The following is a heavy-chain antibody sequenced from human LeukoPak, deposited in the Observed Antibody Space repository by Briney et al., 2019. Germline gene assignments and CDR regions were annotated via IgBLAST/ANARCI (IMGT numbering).Heavy chain of an antibody. J-gene: IGHJ6*02. D-gene: IGHD2-21*02. Sequence: PSQTLSLTCTVSGGSLSSGDYYWSWIRQPPGKGLEWIGYIYYSGSTCYNPSLKSRVTISVDTSKNQFSLKLSSVTAADTAVYYCAREYGAYCGGDCYSRMSYYYYGMDVWGQGTTVTVSS. CDR1: GGSLSSGDYY. CDR2: IYYSGST. CDR3: AREYGAYCGGDCYSRMSYYYYGMDV. V-gene: IGHV4-30-4*01.